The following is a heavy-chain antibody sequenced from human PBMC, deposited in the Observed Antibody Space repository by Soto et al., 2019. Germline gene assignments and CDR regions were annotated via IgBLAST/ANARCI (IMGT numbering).Heavy chain of an antibody. CDR2: IFHTGST. D-gene: IGHD4-17*01. Sequence: PSETLSLTCAVSCYSISSGYFWGWIRQSPGKGLEWIGSIFHTGSTFYNPSLKSRVTISVDTSKNQFSLELSSVTAADTAVYYCARADGDFFYQFDYWGQGTLVTVSS. CDR3: ARADGDFFYQFDY. J-gene: IGHJ4*02. V-gene: IGHV4-38-2*01. CDR1: CYSISSGYF.